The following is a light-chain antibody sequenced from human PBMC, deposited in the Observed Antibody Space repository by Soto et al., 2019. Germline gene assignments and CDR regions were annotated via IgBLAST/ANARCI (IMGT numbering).Light chain of an antibody. CDR3: QNYKSAPWT. CDR1: QDISKF. J-gene: IGKJ1*01. V-gene: IGKV1-27*01. CDR2: ATS. Sequence: DIQMTQSPSSLSASVGDRVTITCRASQDISKFLAWYQQKPGKVPRLLIYATSTWESGVPSRFSGSGTGTDFTLTISSLQPEDVAAYYCQNYKSAPWTFGPGTKVESK.